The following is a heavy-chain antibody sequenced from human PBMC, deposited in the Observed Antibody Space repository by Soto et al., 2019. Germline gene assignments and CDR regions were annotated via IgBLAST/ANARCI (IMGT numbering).Heavy chain of an antibody. CDR2: TIPLFGTT. CDR1: GDTFKNSV. J-gene: IGHJ3*01. Sequence: QVQLVQSGVEVKKPGSSVRVSCKASGDTFKNSVISWVRQAPGQGLEWMGGTIPLFGTTDYAQTFQGRLTITTDESTTTAYMEVSRLTSEDTAVYYCVAELDFGKLSVVWGQGTMVIVSS. V-gene: IGHV1-69*01. CDR3: VAELDFGKLSVV. D-gene: IGHD3-10*01.